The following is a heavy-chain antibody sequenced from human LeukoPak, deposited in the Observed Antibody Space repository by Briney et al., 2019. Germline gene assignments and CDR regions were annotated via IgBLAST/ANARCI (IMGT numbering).Heavy chain of an antibody. V-gene: IGHV3-21*01. CDR1: GFTFSSYS. J-gene: IGHJ4*02. CDR3: AREIFGSGSYPDF. Sequence: GGSLRLSCAASGFTFSSYSMNWVRQAPGKGLEWVSSISSSSSYIYYADSVKGRLTISRDNAKNSLYLQMNNLRPEDTAVHYCAREIFGSGSYPDFWGQGTLVTVSS. D-gene: IGHD3-10*01. CDR2: ISSSSSYI.